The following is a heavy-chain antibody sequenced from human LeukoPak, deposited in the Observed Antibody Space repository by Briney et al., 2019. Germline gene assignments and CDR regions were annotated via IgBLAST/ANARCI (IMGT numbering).Heavy chain of an antibody. Sequence: PSETLSLTCAVYGGSFSGYYWSWIRQPPGERLEWIGLVHYSGITDYNPSLKSRLTISVDTSKNQFSLKLSSVTAADTAVYYCAKNGGGSPNWFDTWGQGTLVTVSS. CDR3: AKNGGGSPNWFDT. CDR1: GGSFSGYY. D-gene: IGHD1-26*01. J-gene: IGHJ5*02. V-gene: IGHV4-59*01. CDR2: VHYSGIT.